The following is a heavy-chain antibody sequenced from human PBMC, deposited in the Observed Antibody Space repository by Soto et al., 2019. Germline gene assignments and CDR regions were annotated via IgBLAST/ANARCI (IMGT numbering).Heavy chain of an antibody. CDR1: GGSFSGYY. CDR2: INHSGST. V-gene: IGHV4-34*01. D-gene: IGHD3-10*01. J-gene: IGHJ4*02. Sequence: SETLSLTCAVYGGSFSGYYWSWIRQPPGKGLEWIGEINHSGSTNYNPSLKSRVTISVDTSKNQFSLKLSSVTAADTAVYYCARLHRELLDFDYWGQGTLVTVSS. CDR3: ARLHRELLDFDY.